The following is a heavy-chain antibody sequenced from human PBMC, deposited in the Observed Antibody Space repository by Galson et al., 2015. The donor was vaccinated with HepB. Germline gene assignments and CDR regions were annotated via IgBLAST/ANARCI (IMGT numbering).Heavy chain of an antibody. D-gene: IGHD4-11*01. J-gene: IGHJ6*02. Sequence: SLRLSCAASGFTVSSNYMSWVRQAPGKGLEWVSVIYSGGSTYYADSVKGRFTISRDNSKNTLYLQMNSLRAEDTAVYYCARDRGVTTVTTIWGITAPLYYYYYGMDVWGQGTTVTVSS. CDR2: IYSGGST. CDR1: GFTVSSNY. CDR3: ARDRGVTTVTTIWGITAPLYYYYYGMDV. V-gene: IGHV3-53*01.